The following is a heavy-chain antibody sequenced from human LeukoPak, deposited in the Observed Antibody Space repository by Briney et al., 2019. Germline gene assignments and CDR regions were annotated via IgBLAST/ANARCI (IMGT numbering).Heavy chain of an antibody. CDR1: DDSIRSNNYY. CDR2: IYYSGST. Sequence: SQALSLTCSVSDDSIRSNNYYWGWIRQPPGKGLEWIGSIYYSGSTYYNPSLKSRVTISVDTSKNQFSLKLSSVTAADTAVYYCARLQLERGDFDYWGQGTLVTVSS. CDR3: ARLQLERGDFDY. D-gene: IGHD1-1*01. J-gene: IGHJ4*02. V-gene: IGHV4-39*07.